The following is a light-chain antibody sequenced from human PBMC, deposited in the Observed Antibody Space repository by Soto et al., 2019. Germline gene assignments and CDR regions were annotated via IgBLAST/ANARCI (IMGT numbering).Light chain of an antibody. CDR2: GAS. CDR3: QQYATSPLT. V-gene: IGKV3-20*01. CDR1: QSISGN. Sequence: EIVLTQSPGILSLSPGERATLSCRASQSISGNLGWYRQRPGQAPRLLIHGASSRATGIPDRFSGSGSGTDFTLTISRLEPEDFAVYYCQQYATSPLTFGGGTKVEIK. J-gene: IGKJ4*01.